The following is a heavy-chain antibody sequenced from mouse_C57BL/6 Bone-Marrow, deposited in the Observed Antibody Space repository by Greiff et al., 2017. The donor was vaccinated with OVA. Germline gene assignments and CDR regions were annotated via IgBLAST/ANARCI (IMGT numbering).Heavy chain of an antibody. CDR3: ARAPIYYYGSSYVKYFGY. V-gene: IGHV1-72*01. CDR2: IDPNSGGT. J-gene: IGHJ2*01. Sequence: VQLQQPGAELVKPGASVKLSCKASGYTFTSYWMHWVKQRPGRGLEWIGRIDPNSGGTKYNEKFKSKATLTVDKPSSTAYLQLSSLTSEDSAVYYCARAPIYYYGSSYVKYFGYWGQGTTLTVSS. D-gene: IGHD1-1*01. CDR1: GYTFTSYW.